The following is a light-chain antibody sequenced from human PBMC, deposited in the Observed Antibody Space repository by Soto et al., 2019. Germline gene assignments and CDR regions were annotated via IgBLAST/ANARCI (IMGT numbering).Light chain of an antibody. J-gene: IGKJ1*01. CDR1: QSVSNN. V-gene: IGKV3-15*01. CDR2: GAS. CDR3: QQYNKWPLT. Sequence: EIVMTQSPATLSVSPGERATLSCRASQSVSNNYLAWYQQKPGQAPRLLIYGASTRATGIPVRFSGSASGTESTLTISSLQSEDFTVYYCQQYNKWPLTFGQGTKVDI.